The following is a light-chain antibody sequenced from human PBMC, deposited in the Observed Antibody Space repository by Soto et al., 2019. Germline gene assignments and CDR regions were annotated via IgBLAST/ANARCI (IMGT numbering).Light chain of an antibody. J-gene: IGKJ3*01. CDR2: AAS. V-gene: IGKV1-39*01. Sequence: DIQLNQSPSSLSASVGDRLIITCRASQTISRYLNWYQQKPGKAPRLLIHAASSLQSGVPSRISGSGSGTDFTLTVSSLQPEDFATYYCQQSHSLPFTFGPGTKVDI. CDR1: QTISRY. CDR3: QQSHSLPFT.